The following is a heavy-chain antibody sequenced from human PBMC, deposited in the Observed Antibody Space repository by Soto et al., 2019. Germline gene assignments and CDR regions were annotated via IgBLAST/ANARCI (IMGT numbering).Heavy chain of an antibody. D-gene: IGHD3-22*01. CDR1: GGTFSSYT. CDR3: ARSTYYYDSSGYAVRYFDL. Sequence: QVQLVQSGAEVKKPGSSVKVSCKASGGTFSSYTISWVRQAPGQGLEWMGRIIPILGIANYAQKFRGRVTITADKSTSTAYRELSSLRSEDTAVYYCARSTYYYDSSGYAVRYFDLWGRGTLVTVSS. V-gene: IGHV1-69*02. CDR2: IIPILGIA. J-gene: IGHJ2*01.